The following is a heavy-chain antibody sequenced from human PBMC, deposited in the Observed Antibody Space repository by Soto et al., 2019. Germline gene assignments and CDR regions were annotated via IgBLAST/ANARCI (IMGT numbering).Heavy chain of an antibody. CDR1: GYTFTSYG. CDR2: ISTYNGNT. CDR3: AIGFTSCSGGSCPDY. Sequence: QVQLVQSGAEMKKPGASVKVSCKASGYTFTSYGINWVRQAPGQGLEWMGWISTYNGNTNYAQKFQGRVTVTTDTSTTTAYMELRSLRSDDTAIYYCAIGFTSCSGGSCPDYWGQGTLVTVSS. J-gene: IGHJ4*02. V-gene: IGHV1-18*01. D-gene: IGHD2-15*01.